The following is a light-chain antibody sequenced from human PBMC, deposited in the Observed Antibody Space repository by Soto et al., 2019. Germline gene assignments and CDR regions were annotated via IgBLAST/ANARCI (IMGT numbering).Light chain of an antibody. V-gene: IGKV3-20*01. Sequence: EIVLTQSPGTLSLSPGERATLSCRASQSVSSTYLAWYQQKPGQAPRLLIYGASSRATGIPDRFSGSGSGTDFTLTISRLELEDLAVYYCQQYGSSRTFGQGTKVEIK. J-gene: IGKJ1*01. CDR3: QQYGSSRT. CDR2: GAS. CDR1: QSVSSTY.